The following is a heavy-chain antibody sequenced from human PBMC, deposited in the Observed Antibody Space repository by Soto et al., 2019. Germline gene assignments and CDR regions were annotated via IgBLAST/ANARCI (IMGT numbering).Heavy chain of an antibody. J-gene: IGHJ3*02. V-gene: IGHV3-23*01. CDR1: GFTFSSYA. D-gene: IGHD6-6*01. CDR2: ISGSGGST. Sequence: GGSLRLSCAASGFTFSSYAMSWVRQAPGKGLEWVSAISGSGGSTYYADSVKGRFTISRDNSKNTLYLQMNSLRAEDTAVYYCSKDREYSSAWGAFDIWGQGTMVTVSS. CDR3: SKDREYSSAWGAFDI.